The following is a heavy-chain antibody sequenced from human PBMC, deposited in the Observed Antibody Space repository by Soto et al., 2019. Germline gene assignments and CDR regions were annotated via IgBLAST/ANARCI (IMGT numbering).Heavy chain of an antibody. CDR1: GGKIGDHSYY. J-gene: IGHJ4*02. V-gene: IGHV4-39*07. CDR3: ARGLTMIS. Sequence: ASQTLSVTCSVSGGKIGDHSYYRGWIRQSPEKGLEWIASISYSGSTYYNPTLKSRVTMSVDNSKNQFSLKLSSVTAADTAVYYCARGLTMISWGQGTLVTVSS. CDR2: ISYSGST. D-gene: IGHD3-22*01.